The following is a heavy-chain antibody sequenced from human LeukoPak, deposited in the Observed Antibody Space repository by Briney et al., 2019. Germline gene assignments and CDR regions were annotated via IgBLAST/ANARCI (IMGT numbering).Heavy chain of an antibody. D-gene: IGHD1-26*01. J-gene: IGHJ4*02. CDR3: AKARIVGAAYFDY. V-gene: IGHV3-23*01. CDR2: ISDSGGST. Sequence: GGSLRLSCAASGFTFSNYAMNWVRQAPGKGLEWVSDISDSGGSTYYADSVKGRFTISRDNSKSTLYLQMDSLRAEDTAIYYCAKARIVGAAYFDYWGQGTLVTVSS. CDR1: GFTFSNYA.